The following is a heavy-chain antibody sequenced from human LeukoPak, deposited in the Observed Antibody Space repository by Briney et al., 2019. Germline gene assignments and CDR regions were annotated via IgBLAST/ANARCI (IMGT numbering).Heavy chain of an antibody. CDR2: IYYSGST. D-gene: IGHD6-13*01. CDR3: ARRGQQLVYAQPETRYYYYGMDV. V-gene: IGHV4-39*07. CDR1: GGSISSSSYY. J-gene: IGHJ6*02. Sequence: PSETLSLTCTVSGGSISSSSYYWGWIRQPPGKGLEWIGSIYYSGSTYYNPSLKSRVTISVDTSKNQFSLKLSSVTAADTAVYYCARRGQQLVYAQPETRYYYYGMDVWGQGTTVTVSS.